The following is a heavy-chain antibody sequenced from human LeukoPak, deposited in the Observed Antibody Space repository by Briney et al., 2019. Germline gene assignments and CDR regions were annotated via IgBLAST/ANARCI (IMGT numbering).Heavy chain of an antibody. Sequence: GGSLRLSCAASGFTFSSYAMSWVRQAPGKGLEWVSSISSSSSYIYYADSVKGRFTISRDNAKNSLYLQMYSLRAEDTAVYYCARGSDYGDYDFDYWGQGTLVTVSS. V-gene: IGHV3-21*01. D-gene: IGHD4-17*01. CDR2: ISSSSSYI. CDR3: ARGSDYGDYDFDY. J-gene: IGHJ4*02. CDR1: GFTFSSYA.